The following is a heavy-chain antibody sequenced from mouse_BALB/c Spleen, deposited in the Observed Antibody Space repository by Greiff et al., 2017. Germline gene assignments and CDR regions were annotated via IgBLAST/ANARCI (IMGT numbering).Heavy chain of an antibody. V-gene: IGHV7-3*02. CDR3: ARDLNWDGAMDY. CDR2: IRNKANGYTT. Sequence: EVHLVESGGGLVQPGGSLRLSCATSGFTFTDYYMSWVRQPPGKALEWLGFIRNKANGYTTEYSASVKGRFTISRDNSQSILYLQMNTLRAEDSATYYCARDLNWDGAMDYWGQGTSVTVSS. D-gene: IGHD4-1*02. CDR1: GFTFTDYY. J-gene: IGHJ4*01.